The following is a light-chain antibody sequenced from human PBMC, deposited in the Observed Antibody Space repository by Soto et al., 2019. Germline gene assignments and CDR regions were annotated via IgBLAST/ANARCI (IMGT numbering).Light chain of an antibody. CDR3: SSYTSDITLDVV. V-gene: IGLV2-14*01. J-gene: IGLJ2*01. CDR1: SSDVGGYNY. CDR2: DVS. Sequence: QSALTQPASVSGTPGQSITISCTGTSSDVGGYNYVSWYQQHPGKAPKVMIYDVSNRPSGVSNRFSGSKSGNTASLTISGLQAEDEADYYCSSYTSDITLDVVFGGGTKRTVL.